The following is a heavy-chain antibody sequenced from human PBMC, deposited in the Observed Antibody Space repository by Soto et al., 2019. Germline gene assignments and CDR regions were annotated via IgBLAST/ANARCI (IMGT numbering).Heavy chain of an antibody. J-gene: IGHJ4*02. CDR2: IYWDDDR. D-gene: IGHD3-3*01. V-gene: IGHV2-5*02. Sequence: QVTLKESGPTLVRPTQTLTLTCTFSGFSFRTSGVGVGWIRQPPGKALEGLALIYWDDDRRYSPSLRDRLTITKDTSKSQVVLTMTNVDTADTGTYYCAHRRGVYGVVTPFNYWGQGTPVTVSS. CDR3: AHRRGVYGVVTPFNY. CDR1: GFSFRTSGVG.